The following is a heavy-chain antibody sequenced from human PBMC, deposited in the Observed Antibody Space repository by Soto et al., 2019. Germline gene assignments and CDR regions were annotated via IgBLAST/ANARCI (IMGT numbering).Heavy chain of an antibody. CDR1: GFTFGDYA. CDR2: IRSKAYGGTT. V-gene: IGHV3-49*05. J-gene: IGHJ6*02. D-gene: IGHD3-10*01. CDR3: TSPSYYGSGTTGGV. Sequence: NPGGSLRLSCTASGFTFGDYAMSWFRQAPGKGLEWVGFIRSKAYGGTTEYAASVKGRFTISRDDSKSIAYLQMNSLKTEDTAVYYCTSPSYYGSGTTGGVWGQGTKVTVSS.